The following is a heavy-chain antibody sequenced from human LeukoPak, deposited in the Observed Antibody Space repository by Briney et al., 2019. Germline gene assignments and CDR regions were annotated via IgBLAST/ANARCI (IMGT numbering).Heavy chain of an antibody. CDR2: INPNSGGT. CDR3: ASGDRVTMLRGGNIGYFDY. J-gene: IGHJ4*02. Sequence: GASVKVSCKASGYTFSGYYMHWVRQAPGQGLEWMGWINPNSGGTDYAQKFQGRVTMTRDTSISTAYMELSRLRSDDTAVYYCASGDRVTMLRGGNIGYFDYWRQGTLVTVSS. V-gene: IGHV1-2*02. CDR1: GYTFSGYY. D-gene: IGHD3-10*01.